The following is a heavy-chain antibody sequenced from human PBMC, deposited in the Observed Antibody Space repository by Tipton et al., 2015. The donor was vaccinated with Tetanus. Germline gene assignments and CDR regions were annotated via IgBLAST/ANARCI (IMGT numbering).Heavy chain of an antibody. D-gene: IGHD3-10*01. CDR3: ARTAGGAVSYYKGKFSFDH. CDR1: GGSFNNYY. Sequence: LRLSCAVYGGSFNNYYWSWIRQSPGKGLEWIGEINHSGGTNYRPSLKSRVTISLDTSMNRFTLKLDSVTVADTAMYYCARTAGGAVSYYKGKFSFDHWGQGTQVTVSS. CDR2: INHSGGT. J-gene: IGHJ4*02. V-gene: IGHV4-34*01.